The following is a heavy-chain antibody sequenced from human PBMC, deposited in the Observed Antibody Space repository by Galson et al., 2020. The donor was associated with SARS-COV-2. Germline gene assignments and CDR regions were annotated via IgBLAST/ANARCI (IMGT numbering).Heavy chain of an antibody. CDR2: ISAYNGKT. D-gene: IGHD3-9*01. CDR3: ARLLLDWDSSRAYYSYYYMDV. CDR1: GYTFTNYG. V-gene: IGHV1-18*01. Sequence: ASVKVSCKASGYTFTNYGISWVRQAPGQGLEWMGWISAYNGKTKYPQKFQGRVTMTTDTSTRTAYMELRSLGSDDTAVYYCARLLLDWDSSRAYYSYYYMDVWGKGTTVTVSS. J-gene: IGHJ6*03.